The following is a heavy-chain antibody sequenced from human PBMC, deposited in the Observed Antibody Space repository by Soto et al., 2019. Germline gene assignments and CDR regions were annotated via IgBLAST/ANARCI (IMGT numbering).Heavy chain of an antibody. CDR3: ARRDQIAYYYGMDV. CDR1: AFTFSSYW. J-gene: IGHJ6*02. V-gene: IGHV3-74*01. D-gene: IGHD2-21*01. CDR2: INSDGSIT. Sequence: EVPLVESGGGLVQPGGSLRLSCEASAFTFSSYWMNWVRQAPGKGPVWVSRINSDGSITGYADSVKGRFTISRDNAKNTLYLQMNSLSAEDTAVYYCARRDQIAYYYGMDVWGQGTTVTGSS.